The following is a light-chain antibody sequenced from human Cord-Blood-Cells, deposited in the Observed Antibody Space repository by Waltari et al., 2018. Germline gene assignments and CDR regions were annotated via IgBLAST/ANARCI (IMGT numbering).Light chain of an antibody. V-gene: IGKV2-28*01. J-gene: IGKJ1*01. CDR3: MQALQTPWT. Sequence: DLVMTQSPLSLPVTPGEQVSISCRSSQSLLHSNGYNYLDWYLQKPGQSPQLLIYLGSNRASGVPDRFSGSGSGTDFTLKISRVEAEDVGVYYCMQALQTPWTFGQGTKVEIK. CDR1: QSLLHSNGYNY. CDR2: LGS.